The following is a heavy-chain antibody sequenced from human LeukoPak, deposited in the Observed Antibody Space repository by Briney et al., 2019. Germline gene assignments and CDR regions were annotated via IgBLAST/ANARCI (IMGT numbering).Heavy chain of an antibody. CDR1: GVSISSNNW. V-gene: IGHV4-4*02. D-gene: IGHD2-15*01. CDR3: ARRYCTGGSCGLLDY. Sequence: SETLSLTCAVSGVSISSNNWWSWVRQPPGKGPEWIGEIHHSGSTNLNPSLKSRVTMSVDNAKNQFSLKVTSVTAADTAVYYCARRYCTGGSCGLLDYWGQGTLVTVSS. CDR2: IHHSGST. J-gene: IGHJ4*02.